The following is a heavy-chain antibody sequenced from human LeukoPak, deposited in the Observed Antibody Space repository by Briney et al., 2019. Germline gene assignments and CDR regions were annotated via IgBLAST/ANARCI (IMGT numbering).Heavy chain of an antibody. CDR2: INSDGSST. Sequence: GGSLRLSCAASGFTFSSYWMHWVRQAPGKGLVWVSRINSDGSSTSYADSVKGRFTISRDNAKNTLYLQMNSLRAEDTAVYYCARESSSWYGVVDYWGQGTLVTVSS. V-gene: IGHV3-74*01. CDR1: GFTFSSYW. CDR3: ARESSSWYGVVDY. D-gene: IGHD6-13*01. J-gene: IGHJ4*02.